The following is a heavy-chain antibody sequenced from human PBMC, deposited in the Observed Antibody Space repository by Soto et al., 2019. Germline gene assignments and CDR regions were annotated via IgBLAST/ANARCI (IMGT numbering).Heavy chain of an antibody. Sequence: EVQLLESGGGLVQPGGSLRLSCAASGFTFSSYAMSWVRQAPGKGRERVSAISGSGGSTYYADSVKGRFTISRDNSKNTLYLQMNRLRAEDTAIYYCAYSSTPFDYLGQATLVTVSS. CDR3: AYSSTPFDY. CDR1: GFTFSSYA. J-gene: IGHJ4*02. V-gene: IGHV3-23*01. D-gene: IGHD6-13*01. CDR2: ISGSGGST.